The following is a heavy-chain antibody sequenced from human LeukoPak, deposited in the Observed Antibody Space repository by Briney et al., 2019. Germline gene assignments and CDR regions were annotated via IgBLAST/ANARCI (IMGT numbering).Heavy chain of an antibody. Sequence: ASVKVSCKASGYTFTSYGISWVRQAPGQGLEWMGWISAYNGNTNYAQKLQGRVTMTTDTSTSTAYMELRSLRSDDTAVYYCARSPKAVAGTGWFDPWGQGTLVTVSS. CDR3: ARSPKAVAGTGWFDP. J-gene: IGHJ5*02. CDR2: ISAYNGNT. D-gene: IGHD6-19*01. V-gene: IGHV1-18*01. CDR1: GYTFTSYG.